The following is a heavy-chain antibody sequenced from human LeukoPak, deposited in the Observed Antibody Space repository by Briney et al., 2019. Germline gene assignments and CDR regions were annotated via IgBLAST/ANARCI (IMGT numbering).Heavy chain of an antibody. CDR3: VRRGVLWFGELSYYYFDL. CDR1: GGSISGYY. D-gene: IGHD3-10*01. J-gene: IGHJ2*01. Sequence: SETLSLTCTVSGGSISGYYWSWIRQPPGKGLEWIAYIYYRGSTNYNPSLMSRASISVDTSKNQFSLKLDSLTAADTAVYYCVRRGVLWFGELSYYYFDLWGRGTLVAVSS. CDR2: IYYRGST. V-gene: IGHV4-59*01.